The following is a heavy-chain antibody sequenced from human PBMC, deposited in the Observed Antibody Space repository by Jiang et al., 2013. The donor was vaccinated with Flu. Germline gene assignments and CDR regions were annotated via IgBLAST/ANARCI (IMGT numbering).Heavy chain of an antibody. J-gene: IGHJ2*01. V-gene: IGHV5-51*01. CDR3: ASRNPDYLVVVDRWGWFFDL. CDR2: IYPGDSNT. CDR1: GYSFTSYW. D-gene: IGHD2-15*01. Sequence: GAEVKKPGESLKISCKGSGYSFTSYWIGWVRQMPGKGLEWMGIIYPGDSNTIYSPSFQGQVTISADKSISTAYLQWSSLKASDTAMYYCASRNPDYLVVVDRWGWFFDLWGRGTRGHCLL.